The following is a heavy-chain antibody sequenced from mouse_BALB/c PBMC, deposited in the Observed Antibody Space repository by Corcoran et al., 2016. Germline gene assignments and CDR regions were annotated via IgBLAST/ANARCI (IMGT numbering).Heavy chain of an antibody. CDR3: ANWDWYFYV. CDR2: IDPANGDT. Sequence: VKLQQTGADLVNPWASVKLSCTASGISIKDTYMHGVKQRPEQGLEGIGRIDPANGDTKYEPKFQGKATMTADTSSNTAYLQLSSLTSEDTAVYYCANWDWYFYVCGAATTVIVS. V-gene: IGHV14-3*02. D-gene: IGHD4-1*01. J-gene: IGHJ1*01. CDR1: GISIKDTY.